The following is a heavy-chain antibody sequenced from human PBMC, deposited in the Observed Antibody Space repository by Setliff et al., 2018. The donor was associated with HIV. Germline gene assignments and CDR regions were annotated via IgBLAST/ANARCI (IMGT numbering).Heavy chain of an antibody. CDR3: ARDGRTGDYVWGSYRSAQYYFDY. V-gene: IGHV1-18*01. D-gene: IGHD3-16*02. Sequence: GASVKVSCKASGYTFTSYGISWVRQAPGQGLEWMGWISAYNGNTNYAQKLQGRVTMTTDTSTSTAYMELRSLRSDDTAVYYCARDGRTGDYVWGSYRSAQYYFDYWGQGTLVTVSS. J-gene: IGHJ4*02. CDR2: ISAYNGNT. CDR1: GYTFTSYG.